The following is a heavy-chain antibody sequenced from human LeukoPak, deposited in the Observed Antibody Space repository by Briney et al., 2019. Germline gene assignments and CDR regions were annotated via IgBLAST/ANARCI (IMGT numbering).Heavy chain of an antibody. CDR1: GFTFSNYG. V-gene: IGHV3-30*02. D-gene: IGHD6-19*01. Sequence: PGGSLRLSXAASGFTFSNYGIHWVRQAPGKGLEWVAFIRYDGSNKYYADSVKGRFTISRDNSKNTLYLQMNSLRAEDTAVYYCAKDGPLYSSGWYVDYWGQGTLVTVSS. CDR3: AKDGPLYSSGWYVDY. J-gene: IGHJ4*02. CDR2: IRYDGSNK.